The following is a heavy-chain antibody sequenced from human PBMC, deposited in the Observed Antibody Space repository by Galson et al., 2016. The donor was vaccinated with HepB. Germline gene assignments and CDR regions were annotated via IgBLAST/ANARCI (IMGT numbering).Heavy chain of an antibody. CDR2: ISAYNGNT. CDR1: GYTFTSYG. CDR3: AREKYHYDSSCYLSELYYFDY. D-gene: IGHD3-22*01. V-gene: IGHV1-18*01. J-gene: IGHJ4*02. Sequence: SVKVSCKASGYTFTSYGISWVRQAPGQGLEWMGWISAYNGNTNYAQKLQGRVTMTTDTSTSTAYMELRSLRSDDTAVYYCAREKYHYDSSCYLSELYYFDYWGQGTLVTVSS.